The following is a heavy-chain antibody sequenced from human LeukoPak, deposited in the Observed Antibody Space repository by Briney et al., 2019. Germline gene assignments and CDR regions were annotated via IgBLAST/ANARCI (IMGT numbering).Heavy chain of an antibody. D-gene: IGHD5-24*01. J-gene: IGHJ4*02. CDR1: GGSISSGGYY. CDR3: ARSEMKPSYYFDY. V-gene: IGHV4-30-2*01. CDR2: IYHSGNT. Sequence: SQTLSLTCTVSGGSISSGGYYWSWIRQPPGKGLEWIGEIYHSGNTNYNPSLKSRVTISVDKSKNQFSLKLSSVTAADTAVYYCARSEMKPSYYFDYWGQGTLVTVSS.